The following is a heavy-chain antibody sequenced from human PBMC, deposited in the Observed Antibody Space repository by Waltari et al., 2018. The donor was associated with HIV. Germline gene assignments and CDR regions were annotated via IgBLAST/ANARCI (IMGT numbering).Heavy chain of an antibody. J-gene: IGHJ5*02. CDR1: GGSMTSSSYY. D-gene: IGHD4-4*01. CDR2: MSYSGST. Sequence: QLQLQESGPGLVKSSETLSLTCTVSGGSMTSSSYYWGWIRQPPGKGLEWIGSMSYSGSTYQKSSLRSRLTISVDTSKNQFSLKLTSVTAAYTAVYYCARSFSGYSNYFDPWGQGTLVTVSS. V-gene: IGHV4-39*01. CDR3: ARSFSGYSNYFDP.